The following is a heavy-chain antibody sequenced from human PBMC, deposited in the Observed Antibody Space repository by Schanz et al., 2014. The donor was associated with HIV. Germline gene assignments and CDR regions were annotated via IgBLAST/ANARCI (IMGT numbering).Heavy chain of an antibody. J-gene: IGHJ6*02. V-gene: IGHV3-33*01. CDR3: ARETSGFSTSWPPRYHYYGMDA. CDR2: IWYDGSNK. Sequence: QVQLVESGGGVVQPGRSLRLSCAASGFTFSSYGMHWVRQAPGKGLEWVALIWYDGSNKYYADSVKGRFTISRDNSKTTLYLQMNSLRAEDTAVYYCARETSGFSTSWPPRYHYYGMDAWGQGTTVTVSS. CDR1: GFTFSSYG. D-gene: IGHD6-13*01.